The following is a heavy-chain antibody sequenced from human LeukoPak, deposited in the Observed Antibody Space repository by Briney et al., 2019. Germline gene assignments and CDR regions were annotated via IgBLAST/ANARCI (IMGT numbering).Heavy chain of an antibody. J-gene: IGHJ3*02. V-gene: IGHV3-66*01. CDR2: IYTVGNT. CDR3: ARDGSGSDAFDI. Sequence: GGSLRHSCAASGFTVSSNYMSWVRQPPGKGLEWVSVIYTVGNTDYADSVKGRFTISRDNSKNTLYLQMNSLRAEDTAVYYCARDGSGSDAFDIWGQGTMVTVSS. CDR1: GFTVSSNY. D-gene: IGHD6-19*01.